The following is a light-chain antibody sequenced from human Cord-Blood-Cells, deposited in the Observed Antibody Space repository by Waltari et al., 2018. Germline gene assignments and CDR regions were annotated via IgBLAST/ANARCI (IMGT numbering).Light chain of an antibody. V-gene: IGKV3D-7*01. Sequence: EIVLTPSPATLSLSPWARATLSCRAGQSVSSSYLSWYQQKPGQAPRLLIYGASTRATGIPARFSGSGSGTDFTLTISSLQPEDFAVYYCQQDYNFFGGGTKVEIK. J-gene: IGKJ4*01. CDR2: GAS. CDR3: QQDYNF. CDR1: QSVSSSY.